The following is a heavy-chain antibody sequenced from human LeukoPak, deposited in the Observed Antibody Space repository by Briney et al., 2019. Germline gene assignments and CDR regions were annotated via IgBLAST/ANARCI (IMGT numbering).Heavy chain of an antibody. CDR3: ATGEQGYYYDSSW. Sequence: GGSLRLSCAASGFTFSSYSMNWVRQAPGKGLEWVSYISSSTIYYADSVKGRFTISRDNAKNSLYLQMNSLRAEDTAVYYCATGEQGYYYDSSWWGQGTLVTVSS. V-gene: IGHV3-48*01. CDR2: ISSSTI. CDR1: GFTFSSYS. D-gene: IGHD3-22*01. J-gene: IGHJ4*02.